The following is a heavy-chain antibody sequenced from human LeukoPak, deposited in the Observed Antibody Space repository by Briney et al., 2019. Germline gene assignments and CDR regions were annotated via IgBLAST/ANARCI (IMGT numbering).Heavy chain of an antibody. CDR2: IHNSGTT. D-gene: IGHD3-10*01. CDR3: ARRYYYNLGSFPFDF. V-gene: IGHV4-34*01. J-gene: IGHJ4*02. CDR1: GEPFSGYF. Sequence: TSETLSLTCAVSGEPFSGYFWRWIRQSSGKGLEWIGEIHNSGTTNYNPSLNSRVTISEDTSKNQFYLNLSSVTAADTAVYYCARRYYYNLGSFPFDFWGQGTLVTVSS.